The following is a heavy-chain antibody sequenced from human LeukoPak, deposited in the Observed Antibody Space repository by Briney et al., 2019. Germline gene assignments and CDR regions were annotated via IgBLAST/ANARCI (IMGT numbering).Heavy chain of an antibody. V-gene: IGHV7-4-1*02. CDR2: INTNTGNP. Sequence: ASVKVSCKASGYTFTSYAMNWVRQAPGQGLEWMGWINTNTGNPTFAQGFTGRFVLSLDTSVSTAYLQISSLKAEDTAVYYCARGGPAPGTVYPFDYWGQGTLVTVSS. CDR1: GYTFTSYA. D-gene: IGHD6-13*01. J-gene: IGHJ4*02. CDR3: ARGGPAPGTVYPFDY.